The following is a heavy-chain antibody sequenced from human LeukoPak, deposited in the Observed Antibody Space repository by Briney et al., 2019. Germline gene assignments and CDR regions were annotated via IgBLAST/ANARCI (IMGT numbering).Heavy chain of an antibody. D-gene: IGHD3-22*01. V-gene: IGHV4-34*01. CDR2: INHSGST. CDR3: ARGPHTGVNYYDSSGYYY. J-gene: IGHJ4*02. Sequence: SETLSLTCTVYGGSFSGYYWSWIRQPPGKGLEWIGEINHSGSTNYNPSLKSRVTISVDTSKNQFSLKLSSVTAADTAVYYCARGPHTGVNYYDSSGYYYWGQGTLVTVSS. CDR1: GGSFSGYY.